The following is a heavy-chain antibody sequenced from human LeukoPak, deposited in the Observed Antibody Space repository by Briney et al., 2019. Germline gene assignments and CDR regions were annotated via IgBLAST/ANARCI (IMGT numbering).Heavy chain of an antibody. V-gene: IGHV3-48*01. Sequence: GGSLRLSCAASGFTFSSYSRNWVRQAPGNGLEWVSYVSSSSSTIYYADSVKGRFTISRDNAKNSLYLQMNSLRAEDTAVYYCARSVMVRGVIIPFDYWGQGTLVTVSS. D-gene: IGHD3-10*01. CDR2: VSSSSSTI. J-gene: IGHJ4*02. CDR1: GFTFSSYS. CDR3: ARSVMVRGVIIPFDY.